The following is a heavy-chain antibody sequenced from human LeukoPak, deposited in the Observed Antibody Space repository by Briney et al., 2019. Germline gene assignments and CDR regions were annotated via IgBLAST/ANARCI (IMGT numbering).Heavy chain of an antibody. D-gene: IGHD2-2*01. J-gene: IGHJ4*02. CDR3: AKKRAQRWYCSSTSCYGYFDY. CDR1: EFTFSSYA. V-gene: IGHV3-23*01. Sequence: GGSLRLSCAASEFTFSSYAMSWVRQAPGKGLEWVSAISGSGGSTYYADSVKGRFTISSDNSKNTLYLQMNSLRAEDTAVYYCAKKRAQRWYCSSTSCYGYFDYWGQGTLVTASS. CDR2: ISGSGGST.